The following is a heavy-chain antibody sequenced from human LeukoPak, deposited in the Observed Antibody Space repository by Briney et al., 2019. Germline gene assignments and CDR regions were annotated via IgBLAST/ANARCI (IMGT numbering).Heavy chain of an antibody. CDR1: GFTFSSYA. D-gene: IGHD5-12*01. CDR2: ISSNRDST. J-gene: IGHJ4*02. V-gene: IGHV3-64*01. CDR3: ARGIRGYSGYDY. Sequence: GGSLRLSCTASGFTFSSYAMHWVRQAPGKGLEYVSAISSNRDSTYYVNSVKGRFTISRDNSKNTLYLQMGSLRAEDMAVYYCARGIRGYSGYDYWGQGTLVTVSS.